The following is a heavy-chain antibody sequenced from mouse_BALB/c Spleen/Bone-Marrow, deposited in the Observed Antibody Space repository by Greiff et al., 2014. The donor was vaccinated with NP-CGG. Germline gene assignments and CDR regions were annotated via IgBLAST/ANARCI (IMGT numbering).Heavy chain of an antibody. J-gene: IGHJ3*01. D-gene: IGHD1-1*01. CDR1: GFTFSSYA. V-gene: IGHV5-9-3*01. Sequence: EVQLQESGGGLVKPGGSLKLSCAASGFTFSSYAMSWVRQTPEKRLEWVATISSGGSYTDNADREKGRSTISRDNAKNTLYLQMSSLRSEDTAMYYCARPHYYGSSWFAYWGQGTLVTVSA. CDR2: ISSGGSYT. CDR3: ARPHYYGSSWFAY.